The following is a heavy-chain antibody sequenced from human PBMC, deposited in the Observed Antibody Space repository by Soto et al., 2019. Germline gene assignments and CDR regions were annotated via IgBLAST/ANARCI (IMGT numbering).Heavy chain of an antibody. CDR2: INPSGGSI. CDR3: ARPLRFLDPRDNYAMDV. Sequence: QVHLVQSGAEVKRPGASVNISCKASGYTFTSYHLHWVRQAPGQRLEWMGIINPSGGSIRYAQKFQGRVVMTRDTSTNTVYMELGRLRSDDTAVYYCARPLRFLDPRDNYAMDVWGQGTTVTVSS. D-gene: IGHD3-3*01. J-gene: IGHJ6*02. CDR1: GYTFTSYH. V-gene: IGHV1-46*01.